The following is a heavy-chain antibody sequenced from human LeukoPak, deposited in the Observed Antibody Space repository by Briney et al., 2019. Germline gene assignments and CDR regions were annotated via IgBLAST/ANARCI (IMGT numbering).Heavy chain of an antibody. J-gene: IGHJ4*02. D-gene: IGHD3-22*01. CDR3: SRDQEYYDSSGYYHTFDY. CDR1: GYTFTSYG. V-gene: IGHV1-18*01. Sequence: ASVKVSCKASGYTFTSYGISWVRQAPGQGLGWMGWISAYNGNTNYAQKLQGRVTMTTDTSTSTAYMELRSLRSDDTAVYYCSRDQEYYDSSGYYHTFDYWGQGTLVTVSS. CDR2: ISAYNGNT.